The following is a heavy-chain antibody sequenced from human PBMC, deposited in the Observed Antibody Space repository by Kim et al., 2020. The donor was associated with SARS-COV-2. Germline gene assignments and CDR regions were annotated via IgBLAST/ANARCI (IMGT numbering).Heavy chain of an antibody. CDR2: ISYEGSKK. Sequence: GGSLRLSCVGSGFTFSYYGMHWVRQAPGKGLEWVAGISYEGSKKFYADSLMGRFTISSDSSKNTLYLQMDSLRSEDTAVNYCAKRGGYFDFSSSSYIDY. D-gene: IGHD3-3*01. J-gene: IGHJ4*01. CDR1: GFTFSYYG. CDR3: AKRGGYFDFSSSSYIDY. V-gene: IGHV3-30*18.